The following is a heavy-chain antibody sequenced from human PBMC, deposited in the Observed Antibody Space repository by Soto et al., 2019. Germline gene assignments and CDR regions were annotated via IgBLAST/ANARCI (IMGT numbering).Heavy chain of an antibody. CDR2: IIPILGIA. CDR1: GCTFSSNT. Sequence: GASVKVSCKASGCTFSSNTISWVRQAPGQGLEWMGRIIPILGIANYAQKFQGRVTITADKSTSTAYMELSSLRSEDTAVYYCARDPLYCSSTSCPSPWGQGTLVTVSS. CDR3: ARDPLYCSSTSCPSP. J-gene: IGHJ5*02. V-gene: IGHV1-69*04. D-gene: IGHD2-2*01.